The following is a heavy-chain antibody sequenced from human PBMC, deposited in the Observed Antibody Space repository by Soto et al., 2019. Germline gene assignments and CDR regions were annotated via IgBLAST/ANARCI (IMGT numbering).Heavy chain of an antibody. V-gene: IGHV3-66*01. CDR3: ARGRYGSESYGGHEMSWYFDL. CDR1: GIIVSQNY. Sequence: EVQLVESGGDLVQPGGSLRLTCAASGIIVSQNYMSWVRQAPGKGLEWVSVFYTGTSTYYTDSVKGRFTMSRDNSKNTLDLQMTSLRVEDTAVYYCARGRYGSESYGGHEMSWYFDLWGLGTLVTVSS. CDR2: FYTGTST. J-gene: IGHJ2*01. D-gene: IGHD3-9*01.